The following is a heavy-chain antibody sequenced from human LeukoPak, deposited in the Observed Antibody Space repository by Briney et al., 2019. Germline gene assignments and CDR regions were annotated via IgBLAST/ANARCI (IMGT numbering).Heavy chain of an antibody. CDR3: ARDFGVVVTAMFDY. J-gene: IGHJ4*02. CDR2: ISAYNGNT. D-gene: IGHD2-21*02. V-gene: IGHV1-18*01. CDR1: GYTFTSYG. Sequence: GASVKGSCKASGYTFTSYGISWVRQAPGQGLEWMGWISAYNGNTNYAQKLQGRVTMTTDTSTSTAYMELRSLRSDDTAVYYCARDFGVVVTAMFDYWGQGTLVTVSS.